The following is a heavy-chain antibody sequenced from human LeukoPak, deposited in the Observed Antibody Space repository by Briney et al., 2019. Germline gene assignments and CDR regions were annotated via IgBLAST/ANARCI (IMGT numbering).Heavy chain of an antibody. J-gene: IGHJ4*02. D-gene: IGHD5-12*01. CDR2: ISAYNGNT. V-gene: IGHV1-18*01. CDR3: ARPITHIVATVYDY. Sequence: ASVKVSCKASGYTFTSYGISWVRQAPGQGLEWMGWISAYNGNTNYAQKLQGRVSVTTDTSTSTAYMELRSLRSDDTAVYYCARPITHIVATVYDYWGQGTLVTVSS. CDR1: GYTFTSYG.